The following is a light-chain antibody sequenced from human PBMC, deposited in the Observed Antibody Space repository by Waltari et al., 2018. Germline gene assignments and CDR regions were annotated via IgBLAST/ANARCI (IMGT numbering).Light chain of an antibody. CDR1: SSDIGGYNC. CDR3: NAYAGTNTMV. V-gene: IGLV2-8*01. J-gene: IGLJ2*01. CDR2: DVT. Sequence: QSALTQPPSASGSPGQSVTISCTGTSSDIGGYNCVSWYQPHPGKAPKRMIYDVTKLASGVPDRFSGSKSGNAAYLTVSGLQAEDEGDYYCNAYAGTNTMVFGGGTKLTVL.